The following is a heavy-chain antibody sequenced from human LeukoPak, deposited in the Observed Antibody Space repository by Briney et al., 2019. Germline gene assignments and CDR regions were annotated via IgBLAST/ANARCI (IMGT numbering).Heavy chain of an antibody. Sequence: RGSLRLSCAASGFTFSSYWMSWVRQAPGKGLEWVANIKQDGSEKYYVDSVKGRFTISGDNAKNSRDLQTNSLRAEDTAVYYCARLKLLWSNYFDYWGQGTLVTVSS. CDR3: ARLKLLWSNYFDY. J-gene: IGHJ4*02. D-gene: IGHD2-2*01. V-gene: IGHV3-7*01. CDR1: GFTFSSYW. CDR2: IKQDGSEK.